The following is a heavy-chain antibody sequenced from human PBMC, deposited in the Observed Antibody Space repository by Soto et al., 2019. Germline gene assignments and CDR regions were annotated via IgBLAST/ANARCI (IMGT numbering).Heavy chain of an antibody. Sequence: GGSLRLSCAASGFTFSSYGMHWVRQAPGKGLEWVAVISYDGSNKYYADSVKGRFTISRDNSKNTLYLQMNSLRAEDTAVYYCAKDRYGSGSYGAFDICGQGTTDTVSS. D-gene: IGHD3-10*01. CDR3: AKDRYGSGSYGAFDI. CDR1: GFTFSSYG. CDR2: ISYDGSNK. V-gene: IGHV3-30*18. J-gene: IGHJ3*02.